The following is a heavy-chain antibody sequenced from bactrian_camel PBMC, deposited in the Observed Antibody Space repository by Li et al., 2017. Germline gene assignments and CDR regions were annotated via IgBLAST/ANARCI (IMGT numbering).Heavy chain of an antibody. CDR2: ADLGGGRE. V-gene: IGHV3S1*01. J-gene: IGHJ4*01. CDR3: AAVYRRYTRYPPLTKDEYIY. CDR1: DFSKNTKC. Sequence: HVQLVESGGGSAQAGGSLRLSCVVADFSKNTKCMGWFRQAPGKDLKDREGVAAADLGGGRENYADSVKGRFTTSKDNAKNILYLQMNSLKPKDTAMYYCAAVYRRYTRYPPLTKDEYIYWGRGTQVTVS. D-gene: IGHD2*01.